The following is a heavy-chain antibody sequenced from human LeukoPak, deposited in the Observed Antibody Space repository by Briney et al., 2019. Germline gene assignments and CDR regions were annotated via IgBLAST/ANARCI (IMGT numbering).Heavy chain of an antibody. J-gene: IGHJ4*02. CDR2: IYPSGST. Sequence: SETLSLTCTVSRGSLSSYYWSWIRQTAGKGLEWIAFIYPSGSTHYNPSLRGRVALSIDTATNQFSLQLTSLTAADTAVYYCARGPLHGDGSGWYHHDYWGQGTLVTVSS. D-gene: IGHD6-19*01. CDR1: RGSLSSYY. CDR3: ARGPLHGDGSGWYHHDY. V-gene: IGHV4-4*07.